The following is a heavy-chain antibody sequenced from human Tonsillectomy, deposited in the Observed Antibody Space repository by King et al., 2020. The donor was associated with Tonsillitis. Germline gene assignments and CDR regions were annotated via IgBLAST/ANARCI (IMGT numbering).Heavy chain of an antibody. V-gene: IGHV3-48*02. J-gene: IGHJ4*02. D-gene: IGHD3-3*01. CDR1: GFTFSSYS. CDR3: ARQLRFLEWLFLPRHSFSPFDY. CDR2: ISSSSSTI. Sequence: QLVQSGGGLVQPGGSLRLSCAASGFTFSSYSMNWVRQAPGKGLEWVSYISSSSSTIYYADSVKGRFTISRDNAKNSLYLQMNSLRDEDTAVYYCARQLRFLEWLFLPRHSFSPFDYWGQGTLVTVSS.